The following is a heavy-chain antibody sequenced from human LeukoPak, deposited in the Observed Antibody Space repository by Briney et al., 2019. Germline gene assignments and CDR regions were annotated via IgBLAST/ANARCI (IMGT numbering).Heavy chain of an antibody. J-gene: IGHJ5*02. V-gene: IGHV3-53*01. D-gene: IGHD6-19*01. CDR1: GFTVSSTY. Sequence: GGSLRLSCAASGFTVSSTYMTWVRQAPGKGLEWVSLIYTGGSTFYADAVKGRFTISRDTSTNPLVLHMTSLRVEDTAVYYCAREVQLSSGWSNWFDPRGQGTLVTVSS. CDR2: IYTGGST. CDR3: AREVQLSSGWSNWFDP.